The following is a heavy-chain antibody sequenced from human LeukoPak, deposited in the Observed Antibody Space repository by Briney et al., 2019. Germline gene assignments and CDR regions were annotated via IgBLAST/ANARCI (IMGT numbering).Heavy chain of an antibody. Sequence: SETLSLTCTVSGGSISSGSYYWSWIRQPAGKGLEWIGRIYTSGSTNYNPSLKSRVTISVDTSKNQFSLKLSSVTAADTAVYYCARTKAGLATKLFDYWGQGTLVTVSS. V-gene: IGHV4-61*02. D-gene: IGHD6-19*01. CDR2: IYTSGST. CDR1: GGSISSGSYY. CDR3: ARTKAGLATKLFDY. J-gene: IGHJ4*02.